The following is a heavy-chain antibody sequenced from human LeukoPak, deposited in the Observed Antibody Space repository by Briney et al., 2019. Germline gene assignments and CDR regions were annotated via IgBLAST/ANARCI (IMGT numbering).Heavy chain of an antibody. CDR3: ARMLGYCGGDCTFQH. V-gene: IGHV4-30-4*01. Sequence: SETLSLTCTVSGGSISSGDYYWSWIRQPPGKGLEWIGYIYYSGSTYYNPSLKSRVTISVDTSKNQFSLKLSSVTAADTAVYYCARMLGYCGGDCTFQHWGQGTLVTVSS. D-gene: IGHD2-21*02. CDR1: GGSISSGDYY. CDR2: IYYSGST. J-gene: IGHJ1*01.